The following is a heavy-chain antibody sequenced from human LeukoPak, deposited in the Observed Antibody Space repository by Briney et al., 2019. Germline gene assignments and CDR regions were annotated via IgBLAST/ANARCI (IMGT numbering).Heavy chain of an antibody. CDR2: IYHSGGT. Sequence: SETLSLTCAVSGGSISSSTNWWSWVRQPPGKGLEWIGEIYHSGGTNYNPSLKSRITISVDKSQNQFSLKVNSLTAADTAVYYCATNGYYCMDVWGQGTTVTVSS. J-gene: IGHJ6*02. CDR3: ATNGYYCMDV. CDR1: GGSISSSTNW. V-gene: IGHV4-4*02. D-gene: IGHD2-8*01.